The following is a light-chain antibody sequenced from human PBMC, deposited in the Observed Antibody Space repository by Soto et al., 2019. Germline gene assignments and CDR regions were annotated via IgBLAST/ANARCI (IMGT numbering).Light chain of an antibody. V-gene: IGKV3-20*01. CDR2: GAS. J-gene: IGKJ3*01. CDR3: QQYGRSPFT. CDR1: QSVSSSY. Sequence: EIVLPQSPGTLSLSPGDRATLSCRASQSVSSSYLAWYQQKPGQAPRLLIYGASSRATGIPGRFSGSGSGTDFTLTISRLEPEDFAVYYCQQYGRSPFTFGPGTKVDIK.